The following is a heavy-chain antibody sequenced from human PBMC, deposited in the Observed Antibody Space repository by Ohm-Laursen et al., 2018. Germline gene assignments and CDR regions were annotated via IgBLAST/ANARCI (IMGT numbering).Heavy chain of an antibody. J-gene: IGHJ4*02. CDR3: ARDPYG. V-gene: IGHV3-66*01. CDR2: IYIGGST. D-gene: IGHD4/OR15-4a*01. CDR1: GFTVSSNY. Sequence: SLRLSCAASGFTVSSNYMSWVRQAPGKGLEWVSVIYIGGSTYYADSVKGRFTISRDTAKNSLYLQMNSLRAEDTAVYYCARDPYGGGQGTLVTVSS.